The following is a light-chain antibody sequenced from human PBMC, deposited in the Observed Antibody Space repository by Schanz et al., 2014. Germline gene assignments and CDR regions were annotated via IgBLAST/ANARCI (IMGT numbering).Light chain of an antibody. CDR3: SSYKSSSTYV. CDR2: DVF. Sequence: QSALTQPASMSGSPGQSITISCNGSSSDIGGYDYVSWYQQYPGKAPKLMIYDVFNRPSGVSHRFTGSKSDNTATLTISGLQAEDEADYYCSSYKSSSTYVFGTGTKLTVL. CDR1: SSDIGGYDY. V-gene: IGLV2-14*01. J-gene: IGLJ1*01.